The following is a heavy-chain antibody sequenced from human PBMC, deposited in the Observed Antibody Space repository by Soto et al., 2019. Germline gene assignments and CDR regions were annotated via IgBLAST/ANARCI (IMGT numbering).Heavy chain of an antibody. CDR2: IYYSGTT. Sequence: QVQLQESGPGLVKPSQTLSLTCTVSGGSISTGGYYWNWIRQHPGKGLEWIGSIYYSGTTYYNPSLTSRVTISVDTSQNQSALRLSSVTAADTAVYYCARLTGRGGNFDYWGQGTLVTVSS. V-gene: IGHV4-31*03. D-gene: IGHD2-15*01. CDR3: ARLTGRGGNFDY. CDR1: GGSISTGGYY. J-gene: IGHJ4*02.